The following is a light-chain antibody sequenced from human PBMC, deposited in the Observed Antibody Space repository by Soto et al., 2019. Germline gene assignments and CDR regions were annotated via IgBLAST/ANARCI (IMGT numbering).Light chain of an antibody. Sequence: IQLTQSPSSLSASVGERVTITCRASQDIGIYLAWYQQKPGKAPKLLIYDASSLGSGVPSRFSGSGSGTEFTLTISSLQPDDFATYYCQQYNSYSWTFGQGTKVDIK. CDR2: DAS. J-gene: IGKJ1*01. CDR1: QDIGIY. V-gene: IGKV1-13*02. CDR3: QQYNSYSWT.